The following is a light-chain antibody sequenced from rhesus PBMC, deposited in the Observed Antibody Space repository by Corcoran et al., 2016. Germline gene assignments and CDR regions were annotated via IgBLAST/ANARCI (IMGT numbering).Light chain of an antibody. J-gene: IGKJ4*01. CDR1: QSLLHSHGYTY. CDR3: MQGTHWPPLP. Sequence: DVVMTQSPLSLSVTPGQPASISCRSSQSLLHSHGYTYLTWFFQQPRHTPRRLIYKISNPDSGVPDRFSGRWAGTDVRLKISRVEAEDVGVYCCMQGTHWPPLPFGGGTKVEIK. CDR2: KIS. V-gene: IGKV2-58*03.